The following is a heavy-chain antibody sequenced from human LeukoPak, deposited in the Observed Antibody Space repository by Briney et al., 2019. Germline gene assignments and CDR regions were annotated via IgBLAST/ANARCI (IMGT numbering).Heavy chain of an antibody. J-gene: IGHJ4*02. CDR3: ARGDGYNYPYDY. V-gene: IGHV3-13*01. CDR1: GFTFSSYD. D-gene: IGHD5-12*01. CDR2: IGTAGDT. Sequence: GGSLRLSCAASGFTFSSYDMHWVRPATGKGLEWVSAIGTAGDTYYPGSVKGRFTISRENAKNSLYLQMNSLRAGDTAVYYCARGDGYNYPYDYWGQGTLVTVSS.